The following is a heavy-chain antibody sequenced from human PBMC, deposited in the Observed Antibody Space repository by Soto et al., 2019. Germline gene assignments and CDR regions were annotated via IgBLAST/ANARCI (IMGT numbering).Heavy chain of an antibody. J-gene: IGHJ4*02. CDR2: VSYDGRNK. D-gene: IGHD3-16*01. CDR3: AKVRPLHSYGQTDFDC. Sequence: PGGSLRLSCAASGFNFSIYSMHWVRQAPGKGLEWVAVVSYDGRNKYYGDSVRGRFTISRDNSKNTLYLQMNSLTVEDTAIYYCAKVRPLHSYGQTDFDCWGQGTLVTVPQ. V-gene: IGHV3-30*18. CDR1: GFNFSIYS.